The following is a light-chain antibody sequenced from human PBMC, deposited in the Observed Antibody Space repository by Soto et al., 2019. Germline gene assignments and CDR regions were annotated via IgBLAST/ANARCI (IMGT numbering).Light chain of an antibody. CDR2: AAS. J-gene: IGKJ5*01. CDR3: QQRSNWPPVIT. V-gene: IGKV3-11*01. Sequence: EIVLTQSPGTLSLSPGERATLSCRASQSFSSYLAWYQQKPGQAPRLLISAASKRATGIPARFSGRGSGTDFTLTISSLEPEDFAVYYCQQRSNWPPVITFGQGTRLEIK. CDR1: QSFSSY.